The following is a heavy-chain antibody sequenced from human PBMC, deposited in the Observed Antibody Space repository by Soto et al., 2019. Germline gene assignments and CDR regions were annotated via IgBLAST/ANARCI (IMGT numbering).Heavy chain of an antibody. CDR1: GFSLSTSGVG. V-gene: IGHV2-5*02. Sequence: SGPTLVNPTQTLRLTCTFSGFSLSTSGVGVGWIRQPPGKALEWLALIYWDDDKRYSPSLKSRLTITKDTSKNQVVLTMTNMDPVDTATYYCVQSRCGGDCLQSYSSHSYYGLDVWGQGTTVTVSS. J-gene: IGHJ6*02. CDR2: IYWDDDK. D-gene: IGHD2-21*02. CDR3: VQSRCGGDCLQSYSSHSYYGLDV.